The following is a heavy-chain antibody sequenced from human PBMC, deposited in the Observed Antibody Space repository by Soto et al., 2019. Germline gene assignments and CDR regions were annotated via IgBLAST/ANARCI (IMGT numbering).Heavy chain of an antibody. CDR2: IYSGGST. CDR3: ARDFVVVVAAKYYYYGMDV. Sequence: GGSLRLSCAASGFTVSSNYMSWVRQAPGKGLEWVSVIYSGGSTYYADSVKGRFTISRDNSKNTLYLQMNSLRAEDTAVYYCARDFVVVVAAKYYYYGMDVWGQGTTVTVSS. V-gene: IGHV3-66*01. J-gene: IGHJ6*02. D-gene: IGHD2-15*01. CDR1: GFTVSSNY.